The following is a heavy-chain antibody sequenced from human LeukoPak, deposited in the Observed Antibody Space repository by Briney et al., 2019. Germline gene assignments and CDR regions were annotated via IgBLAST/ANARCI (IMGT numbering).Heavy chain of an antibody. CDR2: ISYDGSNK. D-gene: IGHD3-10*01. CDR3: AKDYYGSGSTETGMDV. CDR1: GFTFSSYA. Sequence: RAGRSLRLSCAASGFTFSSYAMHWVRQAPGKGLEWVAVISYDGSNKYYADSVKGRFTISRDNSKNTLYLQMNSLRAEDTAIYYCAKDYYGSGSTETGMDVWGQGTMVTVSS. V-gene: IGHV3-30*04. J-gene: IGHJ6*02.